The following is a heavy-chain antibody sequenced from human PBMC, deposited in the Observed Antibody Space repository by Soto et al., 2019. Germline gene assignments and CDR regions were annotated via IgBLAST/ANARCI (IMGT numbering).Heavy chain of an antibody. J-gene: IGHJ3*02. D-gene: IGHD6-13*01. CDR2: NHTGGGA. Sequence: EVQLVESGGGLVQPGGSLRLSCAASGFTVSRYYMTWVRQAQGKGLEWVSVNHTGGGALYADSGKGRFIISRQESKNTVNLQMNSLRPEDTAVYFRARVGIAAPASGEHAIEIWGHATMVTVSS. V-gene: IGHV3-53*04. CDR3: ARVGIAAPASGEHAIEI. CDR1: GFTVSRYY.